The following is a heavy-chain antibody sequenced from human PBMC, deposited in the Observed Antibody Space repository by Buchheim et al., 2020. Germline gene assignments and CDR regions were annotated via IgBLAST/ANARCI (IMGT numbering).Heavy chain of an antibody. D-gene: IGHD6-6*01. CDR3: ARSTYSSSSLV. CDR2: IGFSSYNT. CDR1: GFTFSDHY. Sequence: QVQLVESGGGLVKPGGSLRICCAASGFTFSDHYMSWIRQAPGKGLEWVSYIGFSSYNTDYADSVKGRFTISRDNAKNSLCLQMISLGAEDTAVYYCARSTYSSSSLVWGQGTL. J-gene: IGHJ4*02. V-gene: IGHV3-11*06.